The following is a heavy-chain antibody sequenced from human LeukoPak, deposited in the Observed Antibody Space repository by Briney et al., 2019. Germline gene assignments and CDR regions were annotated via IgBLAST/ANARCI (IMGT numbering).Heavy chain of an antibody. J-gene: IGHJ6*03. CDR2: LTGSGGNT. CDR1: GFTFSSYA. CDR3: VKFRGIQHYNYHMDV. V-gene: IGHV3-23*01. Sequence: GGSLRLSCAASGFTFSSYAMRWVRQPPGKGLEWVSGLTGSGGNTYYADSVKGRFTISRDNSKNTLSLQMNSLRAEDAAVYYCVKFRGIQHYNYHMDVWGKGTTVTVSS. D-gene: IGHD3-10*01.